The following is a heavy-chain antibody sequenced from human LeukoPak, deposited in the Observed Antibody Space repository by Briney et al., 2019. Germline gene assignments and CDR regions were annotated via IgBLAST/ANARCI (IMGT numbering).Heavy chain of an antibody. V-gene: IGHV3-33*01. Sequence: GGSLRLSCAASGFAFSSYGMHWVRQAPSKALEWVAVIWYDGSNKYYADSVKGRFTISRDNSKNTLYLQMNSLRAEDTAVYYCARGAKATHMVRGVIGGKNYFDYWGQGTLVTVSS. CDR1: GFAFSSYG. CDR2: IWYDGSNK. CDR3: ARGAKATHMVRGVIGGKNYFDY. J-gene: IGHJ4*02. D-gene: IGHD3-10*01.